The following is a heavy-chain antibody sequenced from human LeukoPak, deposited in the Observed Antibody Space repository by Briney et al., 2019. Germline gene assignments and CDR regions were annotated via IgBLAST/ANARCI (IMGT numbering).Heavy chain of an antibody. CDR1: GCTFNKYD. CDR2: IRDSGGGT. CDR3: ALVWSKLLWRIYY. J-gene: IGHJ4*01. V-gene: IGHV3-23*01. Sequence: ASGCTFNKYDLSCVRQPPARDVEWVSGIRDSGGGTYYAASVKGRFNISRDSSENNLYLHLNSLTAEDTAIYYRALVWSKLLWRIYYWG. D-gene: IGHD3-10*01.